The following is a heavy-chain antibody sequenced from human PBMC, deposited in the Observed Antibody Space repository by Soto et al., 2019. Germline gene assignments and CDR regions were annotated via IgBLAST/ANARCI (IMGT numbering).Heavy chain of an antibody. V-gene: IGHV3-23*01. CDR2: ISGSGGST. CDR3: AKDLPGVVIISGFDY. D-gene: IGHD3-3*01. J-gene: IGHJ4*02. CDR1: GFTFSSYA. Sequence: EVQLLESGGGLVEPGGSLRLSCAASGFTFSSYAMSWVRQAPGKGLAWVSAISGSGGSTYYADSVKGRFTISRDNSKNTLYLQMNSLRAEDTVVYYCAKDLPGVVIISGFDYWGQGTLVTVSS.